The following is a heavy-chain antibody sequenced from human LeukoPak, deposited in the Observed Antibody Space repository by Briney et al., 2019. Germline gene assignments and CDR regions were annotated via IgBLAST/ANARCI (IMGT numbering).Heavy chain of an antibody. D-gene: IGHD3-22*01. CDR1: GFTFTNYG. CDR3: AKDSIPMIRMPSNHLRVDY. J-gene: IGHJ4*02. Sequence: PGGSLRLSCAASGFTFTNYGMHWVRQAPGKGLEWVTLISYHGRNQFYADSVQGRFTISRENTKNILYLQMNSLRVEDTAVYYCAKDSIPMIRMPSNHLRVDYWGQGTVVTVS. CDR2: ISYHGRNQ. V-gene: IGHV3-30*18.